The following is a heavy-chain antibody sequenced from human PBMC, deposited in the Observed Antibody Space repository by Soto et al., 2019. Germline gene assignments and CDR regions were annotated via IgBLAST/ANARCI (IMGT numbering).Heavy chain of an antibody. D-gene: IGHD3-22*01. CDR3: ATDRVAFDM. V-gene: IGHV1-2*02. Sequence: GASVTVSCQACGYMFTGYYIHWVRQAPGQGLEWMGWINPKSGGTKYAEKFQGRVSMTGDTSITTAYLELSSLTSDDTAVYYCATDRVAFDMWGQGTKVTVSS. CDR1: GYMFTGYY. J-gene: IGHJ3*02. CDR2: INPKSGGT.